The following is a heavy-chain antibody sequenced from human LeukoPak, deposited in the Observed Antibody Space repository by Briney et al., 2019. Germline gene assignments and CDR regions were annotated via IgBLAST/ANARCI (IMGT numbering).Heavy chain of an antibody. D-gene: IGHD3-22*01. Sequence: GGSLRLSCAASGFTVSSNYMSWVRQAPGKGLEWVSVIYSGGSTYYAGSVKGRFTISRHNSKNTLYLQMNSLRAEDTAVYYCAEDPTMIVVVIPDYWGQGTLVTVSS. J-gene: IGHJ4*02. CDR2: IYSGGST. V-gene: IGHV3-53*01. CDR3: AEDPTMIVVVIPDY. CDR1: GFTVSSNY.